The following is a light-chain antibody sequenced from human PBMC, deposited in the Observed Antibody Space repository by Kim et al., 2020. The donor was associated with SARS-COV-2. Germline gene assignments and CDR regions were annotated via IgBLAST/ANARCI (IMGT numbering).Light chain of an antibody. V-gene: IGKV3-20*01. CDR3: QQCGSSPQT. J-gene: IGKJ1*01. CDR1: RSVSNTY. CDR2: RAS. Sequence: SPGERATLSCRASRSVSNTYLAWYQQKPGQAPRLLIYRASSRATDIPDRFSGSGSGTDFTLTINRLEPEDFAVYYCQQCGSSPQTFGQGTKVDIK.